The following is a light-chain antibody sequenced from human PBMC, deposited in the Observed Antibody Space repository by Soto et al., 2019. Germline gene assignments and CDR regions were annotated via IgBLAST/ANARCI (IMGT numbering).Light chain of an antibody. J-gene: IGKJ5*01. CDR3: QQYGISIT. Sequence: EIVLTQSPGTLSLSPGERATLSCRASQSVSSSYLAWYQQKPGQAPRLLIYGASSRATGIPDRFSGSGSGTDFTLTISRLEPEDFAVYYCQQYGISITFRQGTRLEIK. CDR1: QSVSSSY. CDR2: GAS. V-gene: IGKV3-20*01.